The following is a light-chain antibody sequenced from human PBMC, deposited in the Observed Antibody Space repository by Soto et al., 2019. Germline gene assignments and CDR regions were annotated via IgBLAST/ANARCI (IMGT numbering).Light chain of an antibody. J-gene: IGKJ5*01. Sequence: EKVRTQSPAPLSLSPGDRAPLSCRAGQSVSNNLAWYQQNPGQAPRLLIYGASTRATDIPARFSGSGSGTEFTLTISGLQSEDFAVYYCQQRSYWPTFGQGTRLEIK. V-gene: IGKV3-15*01. CDR3: QQRSYWPT. CDR1: QSVSNN. CDR2: GAS.